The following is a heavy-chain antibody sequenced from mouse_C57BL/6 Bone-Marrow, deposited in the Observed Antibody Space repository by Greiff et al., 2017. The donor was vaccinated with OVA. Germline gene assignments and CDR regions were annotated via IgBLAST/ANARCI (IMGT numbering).Heavy chain of an antibody. D-gene: IGHD2-12*01. J-gene: IGHJ3*01. CDR1: GYTFTNYW. Sequence: QVQLQQSGAELVRPGTSVKMSCKASGYTFTNYWIGWAKQRPGHGLEWIGDIYPGGGYTNYNEKFKGKATLTADKSSSTAYMQFSSLTSEDSAIYYCARSYYYSYCGGFAYWGQGTMLTVSA. CDR2: IYPGGGYT. V-gene: IGHV1-63*01. CDR3: ARSYYYSYCGGFAY.